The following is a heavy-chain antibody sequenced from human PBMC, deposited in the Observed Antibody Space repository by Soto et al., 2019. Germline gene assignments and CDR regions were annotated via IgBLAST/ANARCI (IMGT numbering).Heavy chain of an antibody. V-gene: IGHV3-23*01. J-gene: IGHJ6*02. D-gene: IGHD2-21*01. CDR2: ISGSGGST. CDR1: GFTFSSYA. CDR3: AKDQETVFPKLYYYYYGMDV. Sequence: GSLRLSCAASGFTFSSYAMSWVRQAPGKGLEWVSAISGSGGSTYYADSVKGRFTISRDNSKNTLYLQMNSLRAEDTAVYYCAKDQETVFPKLYYYYYGMDVWGQGTTVTVSS.